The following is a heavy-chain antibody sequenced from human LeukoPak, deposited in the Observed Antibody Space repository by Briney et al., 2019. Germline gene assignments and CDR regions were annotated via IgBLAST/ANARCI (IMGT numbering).Heavy chain of an antibody. CDR3: AGLVYCSSSSCYEPFNQT. Sequence: GSSVKVSCKASGGTFSSLTINWVRQAPGQGLEWMGGIIPIFGRANYAQKFQGRVTITADDSTSTAYMELSSLRSEDTAVYYCAGLVYCSSSSCYEPFNQTWGQGTLVTVSP. J-gene: IGHJ4*02. V-gene: IGHV1-69*01. CDR2: IIPIFGRA. D-gene: IGHD2-2*01. CDR1: GGTFSSLT.